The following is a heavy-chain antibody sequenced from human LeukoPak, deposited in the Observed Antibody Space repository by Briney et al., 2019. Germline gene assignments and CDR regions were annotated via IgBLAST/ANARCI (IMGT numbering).Heavy chain of an antibody. J-gene: IGHJ4*02. V-gene: IGHV4-34*01. D-gene: IGHD3-3*01. CDR3: ARGAKINNGGYYYY. CDR1: GGSFSGYY. Sequence: SETLSLTCAVYGGSFSGYYWSWLRQPPGKGLEWLGEINHSGSTNYNPPLKSRVTISVDTSKNQFSLKLSSETAAGTAVYYCARGAKINNGGYYYYWVQGTLVTVSS. CDR2: INHSGST.